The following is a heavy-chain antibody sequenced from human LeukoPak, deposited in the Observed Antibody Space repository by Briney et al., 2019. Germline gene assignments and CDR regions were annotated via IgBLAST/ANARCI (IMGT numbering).Heavy chain of an antibody. Sequence: GGSLRLSCAASGFTFSSYEMNWVRQAPGKGLEWVSYISSVGDTIYYVDSVKGRFTISRDNSKNTLYLQMNSLRAEDTAVYYCARDRTNYAMRGPFDYWGQGTLVTVSS. CDR1: GFTFSSYE. CDR2: ISSVGDTI. D-gene: IGHD3-9*01. J-gene: IGHJ4*02. V-gene: IGHV3-48*03. CDR3: ARDRTNYAMRGPFDY.